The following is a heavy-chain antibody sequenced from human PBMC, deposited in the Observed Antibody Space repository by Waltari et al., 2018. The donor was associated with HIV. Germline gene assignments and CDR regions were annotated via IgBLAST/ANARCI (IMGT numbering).Heavy chain of an antibody. D-gene: IGHD2-15*01. CDR2: LYYTGNT. CDR3: ARLDCSGGTCSPFDP. J-gene: IGHJ5*01. CDR1: GGSVFSSVSY. V-gene: IGHV4-39*01. Sequence: QLQLQESGPGLVKPSATLSLPCTVSGGSVFSSVSYWGWIRQPPGRGLEWIGTLYYTGNTYYNPSRQSRVTISVGVSKNQFSLKLGSVSASDTAVYYCARLDCSGGTCSPFDPWGQGTLVTVSS.